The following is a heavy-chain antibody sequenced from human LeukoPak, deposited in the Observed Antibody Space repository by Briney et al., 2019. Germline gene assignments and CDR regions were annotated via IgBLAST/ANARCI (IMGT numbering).Heavy chain of an antibody. CDR3: ARHLEGAGPDWFDP. V-gene: IGHV5-51*01. CDR1: GYSFTSYW. CDR2: IYPGDSDT. J-gene: IGHJ5*02. D-gene: IGHD1-26*01. Sequence: GESLRISCKGSGYSFTSYWIGWVRQMPGKGLEWMGIIYPGDSDTRYSPAFQGHVTISADKSLSTAYLQWSSLKPSDTAMYYCARHLEGAGPDWFDPWGQGTLVTVSS.